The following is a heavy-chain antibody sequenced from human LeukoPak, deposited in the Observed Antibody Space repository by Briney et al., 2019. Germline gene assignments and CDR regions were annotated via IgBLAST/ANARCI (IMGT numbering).Heavy chain of an antibody. J-gene: IGHJ5*02. CDR1: GGSISSGSYY. CDR3: ARDRKVNWFDP. Sequence: SQTLSLTCSVSGGSISSGSYYWSWIRQPAGKGLEWIGRIYTSGSTNYNPSLKSRVTISVDTSKNQFSLKLSSVTAADTAVYYCARDRKVNWFDPSGQGTLVTVSS. V-gene: IGHV4-61*02. CDR2: IYTSGST.